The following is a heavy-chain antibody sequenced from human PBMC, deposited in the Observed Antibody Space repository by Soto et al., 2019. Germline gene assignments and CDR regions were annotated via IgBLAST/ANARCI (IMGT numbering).Heavy chain of an antibody. V-gene: IGHV3-30*18. CDR1: GFTFSSYG. Sequence: GGSLRLSCAASGFTFSSYGMHWVRQAPGKGLEWVAVTSYDGSDKYYADPVKGRFTISRDNSRDTLYLQMNSLRAEDTAVYYCAKPTSNNIAVAGTVDYWGQGTLVTVSS. J-gene: IGHJ4*02. D-gene: IGHD6-19*01. CDR3: AKPTSNNIAVAGTVDY. CDR2: TSYDGSDK.